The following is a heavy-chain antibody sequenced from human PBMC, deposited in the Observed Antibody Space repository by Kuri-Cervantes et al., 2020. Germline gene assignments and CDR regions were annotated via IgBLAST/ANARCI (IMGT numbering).Heavy chain of an antibody. V-gene: IGHV4-39*07. CDR2: IYYSGST. CDR1: GGSISSSSYY. J-gene: IGHJ4*02. CDR3: AREVDYFDY. Sequence: GSLRLSCTVSGGSISSSSYYWGWIRQPPGKGLEWIGSIYYSGSTYYNPSLKSRVTISVDTSKNQFSLKLSSVTAADTAVYYCAREVDYFDYWGQGTLVTVSS. D-gene: IGHD2-15*01.